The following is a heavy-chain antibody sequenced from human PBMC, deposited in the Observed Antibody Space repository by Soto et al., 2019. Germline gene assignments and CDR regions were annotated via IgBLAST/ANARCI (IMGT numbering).Heavy chain of an antibody. D-gene: IGHD1-7*01. J-gene: IGHJ3*02. Sequence: QVQLVESGGGVVQPGRSLRLSCAASGFTFSSYGMHWVRQAPGKGLEWVAVISYDGSNKYYADSVKGRFTISRANSKNTLYLQMNSLRAEDTAVYYCAKDLELGQGAFDIWGQGTMVTVSA. CDR2: ISYDGSNK. CDR1: GFTFSSYG. CDR3: AKDLELGQGAFDI. V-gene: IGHV3-30*18.